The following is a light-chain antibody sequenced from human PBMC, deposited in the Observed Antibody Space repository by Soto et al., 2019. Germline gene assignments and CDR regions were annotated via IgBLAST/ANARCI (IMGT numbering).Light chain of an antibody. CDR1: QSVLYSSNNKNY. CDR2: WAS. J-gene: IGKJ3*01. CDR3: QQYYSTLFT. V-gene: IGKV4-1*01. Sequence: DIVMTQSPDSLAVSLGERATINCKSSQSVLYSSNNKNYLAWYQQKPGQPPKLLIYWASTRESGVPDRFSGSGSGPDFTLTISSLQAEDVAVYSCQQYYSTLFTFGPGTKVDIK.